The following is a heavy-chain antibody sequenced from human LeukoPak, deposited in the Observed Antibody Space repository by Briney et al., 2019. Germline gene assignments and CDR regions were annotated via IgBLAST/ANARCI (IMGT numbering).Heavy chain of an antibody. D-gene: IGHD6-6*01. CDR3: ARGSIAASYMDV. CDR1: GGAFSSYA. Sequence: SVKVSCKASGGAFSSYAISWVRQAPGQGLEWMGGIIPVFGTANYAQKFQGRVTITADESTSTAYMELSSLRSEDTAVYYCARGSIAASYMDVWGKGTTVTVSS. V-gene: IGHV1-69*13. CDR2: IIPVFGTA. J-gene: IGHJ6*03.